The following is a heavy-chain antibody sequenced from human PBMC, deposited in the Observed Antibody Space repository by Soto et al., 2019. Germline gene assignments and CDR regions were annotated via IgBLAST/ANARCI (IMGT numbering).Heavy chain of an antibody. V-gene: IGHV6-1*01. CDR1: GDDVSSNTAV. J-gene: IGHJ5*02. CDR2: AYYRSKWYI. Sequence: SETLSLTCAISGDDVSSNTAVWNWIRKSPTRGLEWLGRAYYRSKWYIDYAVSVKSRMTINPDTSKNQVSLQLNSVTPEDTAVYYCARSRHVVPGTLSYFDHWGQRSLVTGSS. CDR3: ARSRHVVPGTLSYFDH. D-gene: IGHD6-19*01.